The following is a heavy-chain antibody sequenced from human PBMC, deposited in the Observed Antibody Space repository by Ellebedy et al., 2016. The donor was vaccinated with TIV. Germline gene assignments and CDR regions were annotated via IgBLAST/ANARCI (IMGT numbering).Heavy chain of an antibody. CDR2: VATSGNA. Sequence: MPSETLSLTCTVSGDFISDYYWSWLRQAAGKEVEWIGRVATSGNANYNPSLKSRVTVSIDTSYNQYFLRLNSVTAADTAVYYCARGSVLRGVTAFDPWGQGILVTVSS. CDR3: ARGSVLRGVTAFDP. CDR1: GDFISDYY. D-gene: IGHD3-10*01. V-gene: IGHV4-4*07. J-gene: IGHJ5*02.